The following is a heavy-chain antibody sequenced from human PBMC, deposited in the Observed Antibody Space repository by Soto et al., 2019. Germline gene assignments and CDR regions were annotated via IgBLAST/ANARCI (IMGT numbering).Heavy chain of an antibody. D-gene: IGHD6-19*01. Sequence: SETLSLTCTVSGGSISSYYWSWIRQPPGKGLEWIGYIYYSGSTNYNPSLKSRVTISVDTSKNQFSLKLSSVTASDTAVYYCARDRKQWLGYYYYGMDVWGQGTTVTVS. J-gene: IGHJ6*02. CDR1: GGSISSYY. CDR2: IYYSGST. CDR3: ARDRKQWLGYYYYGMDV. V-gene: IGHV4-59*01.